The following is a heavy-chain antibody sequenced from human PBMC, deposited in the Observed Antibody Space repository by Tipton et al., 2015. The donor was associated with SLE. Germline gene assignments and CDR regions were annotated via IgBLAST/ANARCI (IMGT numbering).Heavy chain of an antibody. V-gene: IGHV3-30*04. Sequence: SLRLSCAASGFTFSSYAMHWVRQAPGKGLEWVAVISYDGSNKYYADSVKGRFTISRDNSKNTLYLQMNSLRAEDTAVYYCARAHWGFYSMDVWGKGTTVTVSS. CDR1: GFTFSSYA. D-gene: IGHD7-27*01. CDR2: ISYDGSNK. CDR3: ARAHWGFYSMDV. J-gene: IGHJ6*03.